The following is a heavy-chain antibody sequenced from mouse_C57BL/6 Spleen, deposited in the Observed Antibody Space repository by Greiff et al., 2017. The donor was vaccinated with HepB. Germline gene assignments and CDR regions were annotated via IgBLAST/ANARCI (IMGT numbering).Heavy chain of an antibody. Sequence: EVQLQQSGAELVKPGASVKLSCTASGFNIKDYYMHWVKQRTEQGLEWIGRIDPEDGETKYAPKFPGKATITADTSSNTAYLQLSSLTSEDTAVYYCASYYRDAMDYWGQGTSVTVSS. J-gene: IGHJ4*01. CDR3: ASYYRDAMDY. D-gene: IGHD2-12*01. CDR1: GFNIKDYY. V-gene: IGHV14-2*01. CDR2: IDPEDGET.